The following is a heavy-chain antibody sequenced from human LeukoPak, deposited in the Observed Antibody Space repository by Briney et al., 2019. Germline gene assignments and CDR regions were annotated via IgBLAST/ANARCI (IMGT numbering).Heavy chain of an antibody. CDR1: GFTFSSYA. D-gene: IGHD4-23*01. Sequence: GGSLRLSCSASGFTFSSYAMHWVRQAPGKGLEWVAVISYDGSNKYYADSVKGRFTISRDNSKNTLYLQMNSLRAEDTAVYYCAIDYGGNRAFDYWGQGTLVTVSS. CDR3: AIDYGGNRAFDY. V-gene: IGHV3-30-3*01. CDR2: ISYDGSNK. J-gene: IGHJ4*02.